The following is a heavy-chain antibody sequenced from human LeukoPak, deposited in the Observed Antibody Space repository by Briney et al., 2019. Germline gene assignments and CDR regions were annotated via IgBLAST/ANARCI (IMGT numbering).Heavy chain of an antibody. D-gene: IGHD4-17*01. J-gene: IGHJ4*02. Sequence: GGSLRLSCAASGFTFSDYYMNWIRQAPGKGLEWVSSISSSSSYIYYADSVKGRFTISRDNAKNSLYLQMNSLRAEDTAVYYCARDDYGDYSLGYWGQGTLVTVSS. V-gene: IGHV3-21*01. CDR2: ISSSSSYI. CDR1: GFTFSDYY. CDR3: ARDDYGDYSLGY.